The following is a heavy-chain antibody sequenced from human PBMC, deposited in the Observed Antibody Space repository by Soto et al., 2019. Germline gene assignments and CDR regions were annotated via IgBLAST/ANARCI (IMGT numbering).Heavy chain of an antibody. V-gene: IGHV1-18*04. Sequence: ASVKVSCKASGYTFTSYGISWVRQAPGQGLEWMGWINAYDGNTNYAQPFHGRVTMTTDTSTSTAYMELRSLKSDDTAVYYCAGYCSGGSCLSPTIYYHYGMDVWGQGTTVTVPS. CDR1: GYTFTSYG. J-gene: IGHJ6*02. D-gene: IGHD2-15*01. CDR2: INAYDGNT. CDR3: AGYCSGGSCLSPTIYYHYGMDV.